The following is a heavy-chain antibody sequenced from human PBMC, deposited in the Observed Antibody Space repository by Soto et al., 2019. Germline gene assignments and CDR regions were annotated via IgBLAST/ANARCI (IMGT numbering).Heavy chain of an antibody. CDR1: GYTFTSYG. Sequence: QVQLVQSGAEVKKPGASVKVSCKASGYTFTSYGISWVRQGPGQGLEWMGWISAYNGNTNNAQKLQGRVTMTTDTSTRTAYMELRNLRSDDTAVYYCARDRPGYSSQSWGQGTLVTVSS. J-gene: IGHJ4*02. V-gene: IGHV1-18*01. CDR3: ARDRPGYSSQS. D-gene: IGHD6-19*01. CDR2: ISAYNGNT.